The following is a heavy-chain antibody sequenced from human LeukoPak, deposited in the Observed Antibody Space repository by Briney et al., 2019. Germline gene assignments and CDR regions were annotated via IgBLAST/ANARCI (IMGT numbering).Heavy chain of an antibody. CDR2: INPNSGGT. CDR1: GYTFTGYY. Sequence: GASVKVSCKASGYTFTGYYMHWVRQAPGQGLEWMGWINPNSGGTNYAQKFQGRVTMTRDTSISTAYMELSRLRSDDTAVYYCARERALTTVTTPRYYYYYMDVWGKGTTVTISS. J-gene: IGHJ6*03. V-gene: IGHV1-2*02. D-gene: IGHD4-17*01. CDR3: ARERALTTVTTPRYYYYYMDV.